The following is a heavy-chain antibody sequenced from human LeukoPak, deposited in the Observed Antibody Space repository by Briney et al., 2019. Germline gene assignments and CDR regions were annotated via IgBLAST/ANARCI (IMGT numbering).Heavy chain of an antibody. J-gene: IGHJ6*03. CDR2: INSDGSKP. CDR1: GLAFSIYW. V-gene: IGHV3-74*03. D-gene: IGHD4-17*01. CDR3: AVARLSRSKNMDV. Sequence: GRSLRLSRAPSGLAFSIYWMHWVRQPLGKGLAWVSRINSDGSKPAYTDSVKGRLTISRDNAKNTLYLQTDRLTGEDTAVYYCAVARLSRSKNMDVWGKGTTVTVSS.